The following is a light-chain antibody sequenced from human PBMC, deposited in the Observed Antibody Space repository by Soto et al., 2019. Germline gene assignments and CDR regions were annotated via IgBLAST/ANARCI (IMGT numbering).Light chain of an antibody. J-gene: IGLJ2*01. CDR2: SDN. CDR1: SSNIGSNT. V-gene: IGLV1-44*01. Sequence: QSVLTQPPSASGTPGQRITISCSGSSSNIGSNTVNWYQQLPGAAPKLLIHSDNQRPSGVPDRFSGSRSGNSASLAISGLQSEDEADYYCATWDDSLNVYVLFGGGTKVTVL. CDR3: ATWDDSLNVYVL.